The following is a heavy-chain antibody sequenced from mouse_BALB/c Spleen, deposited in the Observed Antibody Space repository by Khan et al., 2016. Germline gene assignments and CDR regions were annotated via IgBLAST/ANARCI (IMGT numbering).Heavy chain of an antibody. J-gene: IGHJ2*01. Sequence: QVQLKQSGAELMKHGASVKISCKATGYTFSSYWIEWVKQRPGHGLEWIGEILPGSGSTNYNEKFRGKATFTADTSSNTASMQLSSLTSEDSAVYYCARTDRRGYFDYWGQGTTLTVSS. V-gene: IGHV1-9*01. CDR1: GYTFSSYW. CDR2: ILPGSGST. CDR3: ARTDRRGYFDY.